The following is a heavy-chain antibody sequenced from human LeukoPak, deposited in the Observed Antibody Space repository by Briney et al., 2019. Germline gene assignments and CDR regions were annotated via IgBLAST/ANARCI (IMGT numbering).Heavy chain of an antibody. CDR2: ISAYNGNT. J-gene: IGHJ6*02. CDR3: ARIGHSSHYYYYYGMDV. Sequence: VASVKVSCKASGYTFTSYGISWVRRAPGQGLEWMGWISAYNGNTNYAQKLQGRVTMTTDTSTSTAYMELRSLRSDDTAVYYCARIGHSSHYYYYYGMDVWGQGTTVTVSS. CDR1: GYTFTSYG. D-gene: IGHD5-12*01. V-gene: IGHV1-18*01.